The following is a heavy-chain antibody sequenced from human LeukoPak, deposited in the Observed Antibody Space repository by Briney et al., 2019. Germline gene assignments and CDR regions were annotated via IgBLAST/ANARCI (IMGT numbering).Heavy chain of an antibody. Sequence: PSETLSLTCVVSGGSLSTHHWSWIRQSPGRGLEWIGYISDSGSTNYNPSPKSRVTISVDTSKNQFSLKLSSVTAADTAVYYCARHSHGMDVWGQGTTVTVSS. CDR1: GGSLSTHH. V-gene: IGHV4-59*08. CDR3: ARHSHGMDV. CDR2: ISDSGST. J-gene: IGHJ6*02.